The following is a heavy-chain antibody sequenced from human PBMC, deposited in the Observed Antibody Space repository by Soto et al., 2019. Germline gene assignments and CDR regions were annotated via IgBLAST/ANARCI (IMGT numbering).Heavy chain of an antibody. V-gene: IGHV4-30-4*08. Sequence: PSGTLSLTCTVSGGSISSGDYSCSWFRHPQGKGLEWIGYIYYSGSTYYNPSLKSRVTISVDTSKNQFSLKLSSVTAADTAVYYCARDRLRFLEWLLVSYCPLDYYYGMAVWGQGTTDTVSS. D-gene: IGHD3-3*01. J-gene: IGHJ6*02. CDR1: GGSISSGDYS. CDR3: ARDRLRFLEWLLVSYCPLDYYYGMAV. CDR2: IYYSGST.